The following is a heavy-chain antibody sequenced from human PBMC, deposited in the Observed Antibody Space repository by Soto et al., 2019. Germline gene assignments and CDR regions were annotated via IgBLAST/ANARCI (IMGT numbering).Heavy chain of an antibody. V-gene: IGHV1-3*01. J-gene: IGHJ5*02. D-gene: IGHD6-13*01. Sequence: ASVKVSCKASGYTFNSHAIHWVRQAPGQRPEWMGWINAGNGNTKYAQKFQGRVTMTRDTSTSTVYMELSSLRSEDTAVYYCARSSSWYWFDPWGQGTLVTVSS. CDR2: INAGNGNT. CDR1: GYTFNSHA. CDR3: ARSSSWYWFDP.